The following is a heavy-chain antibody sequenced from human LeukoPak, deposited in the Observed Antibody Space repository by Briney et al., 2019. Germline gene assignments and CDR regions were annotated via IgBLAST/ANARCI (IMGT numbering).Heavy chain of an antibody. Sequence: PGGSLRLSCAASGFTFSSYAMNWVRQAPGKGLEWVSYISGSGGSTYYADSVKGRFTISRDNSKNSLYLQMNSLRADDRAVYYCAKENDGYSYGYAVDYWGQGTLVTVSS. CDR1: GFTFSSYA. V-gene: IGHV3-23*01. J-gene: IGHJ4*02. CDR2: ISGSGGST. CDR3: AKENDGYSYGYAVDY. D-gene: IGHD5-18*01.